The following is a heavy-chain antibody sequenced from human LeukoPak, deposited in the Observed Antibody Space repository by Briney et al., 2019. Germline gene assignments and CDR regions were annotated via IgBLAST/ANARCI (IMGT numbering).Heavy chain of an antibody. J-gene: IGHJ4*02. CDR2: IYSSGNT. D-gene: IGHD2-15*01. Sequence: GGSLRLSCAASGLTVSSNYLNWVRQAPGKGLEWVSIIYSSGNTYYADSVTGRFIISRDNSKNTLYLQMTSLRLEDTAVYYCARERRYCSGVNCYSGLDYWGQGTRVTVSS. CDR1: GLTVSSNY. V-gene: IGHV3-53*01. CDR3: ARERRYCSGVNCYSGLDY.